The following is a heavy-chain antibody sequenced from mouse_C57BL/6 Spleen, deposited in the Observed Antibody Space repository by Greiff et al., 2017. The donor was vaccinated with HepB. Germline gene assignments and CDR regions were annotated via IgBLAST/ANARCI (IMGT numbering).Heavy chain of an antibody. D-gene: IGHD1-1*01. CDR3: ARVGGTTVASFDY. CDR2: ISSGGSYT. CDR1: GFTFSSYG. V-gene: IGHV5-6*01. J-gene: IGHJ2*01. Sequence: EVKLMESGGDLVKPGGSLKLSCAASGFTFSSYGMSWVRQTPDKRLEWVATISSGGSYTYYPDSVKGRFTISSDNAKNTLYLQMSSLKSEDTAMYYCARVGGTTVASFDYWGQGTTLTVSS.